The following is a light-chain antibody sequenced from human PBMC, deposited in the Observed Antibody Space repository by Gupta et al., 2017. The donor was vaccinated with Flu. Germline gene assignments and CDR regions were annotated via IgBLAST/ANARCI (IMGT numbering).Light chain of an antibody. CDR1: NSNIGRNS. Sequence: VTISCSGDNSNIGRNSVDWYAQLPGAAPKLLIVSDTLRPSGVPDRFSGSKSGTAAYLAITGLQSEDEGDYDCASWEDTLSGLYVFGSGTAVTVL. CDR3: ASWEDTLSGLYV. CDR2: SDT. J-gene: IGLJ1*01. V-gene: IGLV1-44*01.